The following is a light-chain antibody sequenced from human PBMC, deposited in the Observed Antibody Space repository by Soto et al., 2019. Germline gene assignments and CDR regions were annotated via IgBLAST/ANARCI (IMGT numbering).Light chain of an antibody. Sequence: EIVLTQSPATLSLSPGERATLSCRASQSVSSYLAWYQQKPGQAPRLLIHDASNRATGIPARFSGSGSGTDFTLTISSLEPEDFAVYYCQQRSNWPPTFGQGTKVEIK. CDR2: DAS. J-gene: IGKJ1*01. CDR3: QQRSNWPPT. V-gene: IGKV3-11*01. CDR1: QSVSSY.